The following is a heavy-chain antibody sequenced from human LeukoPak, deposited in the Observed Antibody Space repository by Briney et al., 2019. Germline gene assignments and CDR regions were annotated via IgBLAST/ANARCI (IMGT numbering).Heavy chain of an antibody. CDR3: AKRGVVIRVILVGFHKEAYYFDS. J-gene: IGHJ4*02. V-gene: IGHV3-23*01. D-gene: IGHD3-22*01. CDR2: ISGSGGGT. Sequence: AGGSLRLSCAVSGITLSNYGMSWVRQAPGKGLECVAGISGSGGGTYYADSVKGRFTISRDNPKNTLYLQMNSLRAEDTAVYFCAKRGVVIRVILVGFHKEAYYFDSWGQGALVTVSS. CDR1: GITLSNYG.